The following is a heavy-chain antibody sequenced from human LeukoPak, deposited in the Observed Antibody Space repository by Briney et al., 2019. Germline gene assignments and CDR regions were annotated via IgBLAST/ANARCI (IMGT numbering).Heavy chain of an antibody. Sequence: GASVKVSCKASGYTFTSYGISWVRQAPGQGLEWMGWISAYNGNTNYAQKLQGRVTMTTDTSTSTAYMELRSLRSDDTAVYYCARDIEVVPAIAYYYYGMDVWGQGTTVTVSS. CDR2: ISAYNGNT. J-gene: IGHJ6*02. V-gene: IGHV1-18*01. CDR1: GYTFTSYG. D-gene: IGHD2-2*01. CDR3: ARDIEVVPAIAYYYYGMDV.